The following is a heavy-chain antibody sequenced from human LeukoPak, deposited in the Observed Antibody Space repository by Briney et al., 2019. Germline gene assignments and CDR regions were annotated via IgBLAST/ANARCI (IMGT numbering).Heavy chain of an antibody. J-gene: IGHJ4*02. CDR1: GYTFTSYG. CDR3: ARAFSPTYYYDSSGYYLDY. Sequence: ASVKVSCKASGYTFTSYGISWVRQAPGQGLEWMGWISAYNGNTNYAQKLQGRVTTTTDTSTSTAYMELRSLRSDDTAVYYCARAFSPTYYYDSSGYYLDYWGQGTLVTVSS. CDR2: ISAYNGNT. D-gene: IGHD3-22*01. V-gene: IGHV1-18*01.